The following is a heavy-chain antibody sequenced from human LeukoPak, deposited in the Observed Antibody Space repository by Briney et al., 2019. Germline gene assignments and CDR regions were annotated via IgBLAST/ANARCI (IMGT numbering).Heavy chain of an antibody. Sequence: SQTLSLTCTVSGGSISSGRYYWSWIRQPAGKGLEWIGRIESSGTTNYNPSLNSRATISVDTSKNQFSLKLNSVTAADTAVYYCARYHLLNRGVNWFDPWGQGILVTVSS. J-gene: IGHJ5*01. V-gene: IGHV4-61*02. CDR1: GGSISSGRYY. CDR2: IESSGTT. D-gene: IGHD2-2*01. CDR3: ARYHLLNRGVNWFDP.